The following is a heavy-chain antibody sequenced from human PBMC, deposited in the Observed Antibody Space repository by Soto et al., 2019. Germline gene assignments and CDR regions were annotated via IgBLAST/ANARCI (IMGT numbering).Heavy chain of an antibody. J-gene: IGHJ6*02. D-gene: IGHD3-10*01. Sequence: SETLSLTCTVSGGSISSYYWSWIRQPPGKGLEWIGYIYYSGSTNYNPSLKSRVTISVDTSKNQFSLKLSPVTAADTAVYYCARIKRGLLYYYYGMDVWGQGTTVTVSS. CDR2: IYYSGST. CDR1: GGSISSYY. V-gene: IGHV4-59*01. CDR3: ARIKRGLLYYYYGMDV.